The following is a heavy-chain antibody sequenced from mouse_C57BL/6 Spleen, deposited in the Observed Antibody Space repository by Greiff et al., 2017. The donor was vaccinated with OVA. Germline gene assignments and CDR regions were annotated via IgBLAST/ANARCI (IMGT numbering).Heavy chain of an antibody. V-gene: IGHV1-55*01. D-gene: IGHD3-1*01. Sequence: QVQLQQPGAELVKPGASVKMSCKASGYTFTSYWITWVKQRPGQGLEWIGDIYPGSGSTNYNEKFKSKATLTVDTSSSTAYMQRSSLTSEDSAVYYCARGGLAGQYAMDYWGQGTSVTVSS. CDR3: ARGGLAGQYAMDY. J-gene: IGHJ4*01. CDR2: IYPGSGST. CDR1: GYTFTSYW.